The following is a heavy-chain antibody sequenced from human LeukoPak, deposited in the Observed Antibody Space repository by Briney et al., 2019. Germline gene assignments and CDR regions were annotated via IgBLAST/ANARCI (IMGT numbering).Heavy chain of an antibody. CDR1: GLTFNMAW. CDR2: IKSKADGGTT. V-gene: IGHV3-15*01. Sequence: PGGSLRLSCEVSGLTFNMAWMSWVRPAPGKGLEWVGRIKSKADGGTTDYAAPVQGRFAISRDDSKSTLYLQMSSLKTEDTAVYYCTKGLYSHYYWGQGTLVTVSS. D-gene: IGHD5-18*01. CDR3: TKGLYSHYY. J-gene: IGHJ4*02.